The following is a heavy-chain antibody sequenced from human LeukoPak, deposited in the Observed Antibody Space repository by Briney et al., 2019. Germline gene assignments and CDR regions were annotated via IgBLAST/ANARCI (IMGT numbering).Heavy chain of an antibody. CDR2: ISSRSSYI. V-gene: IGHV3-21*01. J-gene: IGHJ4*02. CDR3: AREGRRIAMYYFDS. Sequence: GGSLRLSCAASGFTFSSYTMNWVRQAPGKGLEWVSSISSRSSYIYYADSVKGRFTISRDNAKNSLHLQMNSLRAEDTAVYYCAREGRRIAMYYFDSWGQGTLVTVSS. CDR1: GFTFSSYT. D-gene: IGHD2-15*01.